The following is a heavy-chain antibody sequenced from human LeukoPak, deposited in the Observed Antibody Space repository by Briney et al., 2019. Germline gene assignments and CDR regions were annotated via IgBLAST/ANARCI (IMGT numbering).Heavy chain of an antibody. CDR1: GFTFNTNA. CDR3: ARWGDIVVVVADYGMDV. CDR2: ISYDGSNK. D-gene: IGHD2-15*01. V-gene: IGHV3-30*04. J-gene: IGHJ6*02. Sequence: GGSLRLSCAASGFTFNTNAMSWVRQAPGKGLEWVAVISYDGSNKYYADSVKGRFTISRDNSKNTLYLQMNSLRAEDTAVYYCARWGDIVVVVADYGMDVWGQGTTVTVSS.